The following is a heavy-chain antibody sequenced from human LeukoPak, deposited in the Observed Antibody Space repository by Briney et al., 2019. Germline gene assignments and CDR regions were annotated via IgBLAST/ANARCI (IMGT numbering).Heavy chain of an antibody. Sequence: PGGSLRLSCAASGFTFSSYSMNWVRQAPGKGLEWVAVIWNDGSKQYYADSVKGRFTISRDNSKSILYLQMNSLRAEDTAVYYCARDQGLWVGFWSGYYDLWGQGTLVTVSS. V-gene: IGHV3-33*08. CDR2: IWNDGSKQ. J-gene: IGHJ4*02. CDR1: GFTFSSYS. CDR3: ARDQGLWVGFWSGYYDL. D-gene: IGHD3-3*01.